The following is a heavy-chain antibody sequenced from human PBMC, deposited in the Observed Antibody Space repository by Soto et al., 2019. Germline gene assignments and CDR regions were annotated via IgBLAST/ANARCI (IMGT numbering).Heavy chain of an antibody. J-gene: IGHJ4*02. CDR1: GYTFTSYD. V-gene: IGHV1-8*01. CDR2: MNPNSGNT. CDR3: AVVYCSDGSCHPH. Sequence: QVQLVQSGAEVKKPGASVKVSCKASGYTFTSYDINWVRQATGQGLEWMGWMNPNSGNTGYAQKFQGRVTMTRNTFTSTAYMEMSTLRSEDTAVYYCAVVYCSDGSCHPHWGQGTLVTVSS. D-gene: IGHD2-15*01.